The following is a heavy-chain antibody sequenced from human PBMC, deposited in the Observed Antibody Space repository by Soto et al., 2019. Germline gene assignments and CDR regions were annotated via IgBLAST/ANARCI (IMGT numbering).Heavy chain of an antibody. Sequence: TLSLTCTVSGDSISGGASFGRWIRQPPGKGLEWIANVYYSGSSYYNPSLKSRLTISVDTTKNQFSLQLKSMTAADTAVYYCAKLSCTSSTCYFPGWFDPWGQGTLVTAPQ. D-gene: IGHD2-2*01. V-gene: IGHV4-31*03. CDR3: AKLSCTSSTCYFPGWFDP. CDR2: VYYSGSS. J-gene: IGHJ5*02. CDR1: GDSISGGASF.